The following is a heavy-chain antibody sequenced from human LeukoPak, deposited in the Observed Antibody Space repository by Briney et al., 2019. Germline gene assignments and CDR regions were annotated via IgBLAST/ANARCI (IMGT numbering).Heavy chain of an antibody. J-gene: IGHJ4*02. CDR1: GFYFANYA. CDR2: IKQDGSEK. CDR3: ARDRRLGY. Sequence: PGGSLRLSCAASGFYFANYAMSWVRQAPGKGLEWVANIKQDGSEKYYVDSVKGRFTISRDNAKNSLYLQMNSLRAEDTAVYYCARDRRLGYWGQGTLVTVSS. D-gene: IGHD3-16*01. V-gene: IGHV3-7*01.